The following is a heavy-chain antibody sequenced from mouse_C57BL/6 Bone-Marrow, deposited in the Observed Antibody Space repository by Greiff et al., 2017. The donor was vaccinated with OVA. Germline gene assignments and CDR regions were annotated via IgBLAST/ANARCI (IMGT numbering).Heavy chain of an antibody. J-gene: IGHJ4*01. CDR2: ISSGGSYT. Sequence: EVQLVESGGDLVKPGGSLKLSCAASGFTFSSYGMSWVRQTPDKRLEWVATISSGGSYTYYPDSVKGRFTISRDNAKNTLYLQMSSMKSEDTAMYYCASPDYYGSESWGQGTSVTVSS. D-gene: IGHD1-1*01. V-gene: IGHV5-6*01. CDR1: GFTFSSYG. CDR3: ASPDYYGSES.